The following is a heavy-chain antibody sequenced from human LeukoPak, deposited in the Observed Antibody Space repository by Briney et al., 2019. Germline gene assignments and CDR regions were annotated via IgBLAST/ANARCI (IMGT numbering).Heavy chain of an antibody. D-gene: IGHD1-14*01. CDR3: ARDLVIGISGGYYSYMDV. Sequence: ASVKASCKASGYTFIDHYFHWVRQAPGQGLEWMGWINSNSGATRYAQKFQGRVALTRDTSINTAYMELSSLRSDDTAVYYCARDLVIGISGGYYSYMDVWGKGTTVTVSS. V-gene: IGHV1-2*02. J-gene: IGHJ6*03. CDR2: INSNSGAT. CDR1: GYTFIDHY.